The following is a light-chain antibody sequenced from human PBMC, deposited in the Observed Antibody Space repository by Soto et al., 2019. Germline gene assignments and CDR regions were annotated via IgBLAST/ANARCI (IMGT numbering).Light chain of an antibody. V-gene: IGLV2-14*01. CDR2: EVS. Sequence: QSALTQPASVSGSPGQSITISCTGTSSDVGGYNYVSWYQQHPGKAPKLIIYEVSNRPSGVPNRFSGSKSGNTASLTISGLHADDEADYYCSSYTSSSTYVFGAGTKLTVL. J-gene: IGLJ1*01. CDR3: SSYTSSSTYV. CDR1: SSDVGGYNY.